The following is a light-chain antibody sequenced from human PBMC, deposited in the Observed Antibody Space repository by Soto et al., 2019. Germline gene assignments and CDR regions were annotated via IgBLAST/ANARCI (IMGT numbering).Light chain of an antibody. CDR1: SSDVGAYNY. V-gene: IGLV2-8*01. J-gene: IGLJ1*01. CDR3: SSPAGSNTYV. Sequence: QSVLTQPPSASGSPGQSVTISCTGTSSDVGAYNYVSWYQQHPGKAPKLMIYEVSKRPSGVPDRFSGSKSGNTASLTVSGLQDEDEADYYCSSPAGSNTYVFGTGTKVTVL. CDR2: EVS.